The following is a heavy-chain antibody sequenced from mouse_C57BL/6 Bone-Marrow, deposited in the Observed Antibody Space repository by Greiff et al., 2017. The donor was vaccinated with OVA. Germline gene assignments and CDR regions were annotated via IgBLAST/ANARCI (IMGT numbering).Heavy chain of an antibody. CDR3: ARVDYRFAY. J-gene: IGHJ3*01. V-gene: IGHV1-7*01. CDR2: INPSSGYK. D-gene: IGHD2-4*01. Sequence: VPLQPSGAELAKPGASVKLSCKASCYTLTSYWLHWVEQRPGPGLKWIGYINPSSGYKKYNQKFKDKATLTADKSSSPAYLHLRRLTYEDSSVYYCARVDYRFAYWGQGTLVTVSA. CDR1: CYTLTSYW.